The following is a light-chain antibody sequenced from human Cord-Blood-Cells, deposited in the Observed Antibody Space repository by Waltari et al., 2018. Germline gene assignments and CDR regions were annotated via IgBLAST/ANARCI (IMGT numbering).Light chain of an antibody. CDR3: SSYTSSSTLG. J-gene: IGLJ2*01. CDR1: SRDVGGYND. Sequence: QSALTRPASVSGSPGQSITISCTGTSRDVGGYNDVSWYQQHPGKAPKLMIYEVSNRPSGVSNRFSGSKSGNTASLTISGLQAEDEADYYCSSYTSSSTLGFGGGTKLTVL. V-gene: IGLV2-14*01. CDR2: EVS.